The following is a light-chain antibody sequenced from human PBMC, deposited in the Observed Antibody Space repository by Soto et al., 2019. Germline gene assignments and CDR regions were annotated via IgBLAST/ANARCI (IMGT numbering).Light chain of an antibody. CDR2: GAS. V-gene: IGKV3-20*01. Sequence: EIVLTQSPGTLSLSPGERATLSCRASHSVSSTYLAWYQQKPGQAPRLLLYGASSRATGIPDRFSGSGSGTDFTLTISRLEPEDFAVYSCQQYGSSPPYTFGQGTKLEIK. CDR1: HSVSSTY. CDR3: QQYGSSPPYT. J-gene: IGKJ2*01.